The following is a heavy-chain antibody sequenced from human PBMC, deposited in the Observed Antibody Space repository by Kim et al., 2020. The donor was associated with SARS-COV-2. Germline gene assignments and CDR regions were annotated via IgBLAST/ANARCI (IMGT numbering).Heavy chain of an antibody. J-gene: IGHJ4*02. Sequence: GGSLRLSCAASGFTFSDYYMSWIRQAPGKGLEWVSYISSSGRHTNYADSVRGRFTVSRDNAKNSLYLHMSSLRAEDTAVYYCARERIVGPIDYWGQGTL. CDR1: GFTFSDYY. CDR3: ARERIVGPIDY. D-gene: IGHD1-26*01. V-gene: IGHV3-11*06. CDR2: ISSSGRHT.